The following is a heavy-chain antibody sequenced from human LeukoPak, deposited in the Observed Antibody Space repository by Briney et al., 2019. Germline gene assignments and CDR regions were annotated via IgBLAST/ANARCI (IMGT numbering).Heavy chain of an antibody. Sequence: KPGGSLRLSCAASGFTFSSYSMNWVRQAPGKGLEWVSSITSSNNYIYYADSVKGRFTISRDNSKNTLYLQMNSLRAEDTAVYYCAKGGGLLWFGESAYYFDYWGQGTLVTVSS. V-gene: IGHV3-21*01. D-gene: IGHD3-10*01. J-gene: IGHJ4*02. CDR2: ITSSNNYI. CDR1: GFTFSSYS. CDR3: AKGGGLLWFGESAYYFDY.